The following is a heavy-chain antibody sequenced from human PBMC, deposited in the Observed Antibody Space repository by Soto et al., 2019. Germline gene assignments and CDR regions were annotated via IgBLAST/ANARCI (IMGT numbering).Heavy chain of an antibody. D-gene: IGHD5-12*01. J-gene: IGHJ6*02. Sequence: SQTLSLTCAISGDSVSSNSAAWNWIRQSPSRGLEWLGRTYYRSKWYNDYAVSVKSRITINPDTSKNQFSLQLNSVTPEDTAVYYCARDGPSNGMVATNYYGMDVWGQGTTVTVSS. CDR2: TYYRSKWYN. CDR1: GDSVSSNSAA. CDR3: ARDGPSNGMVATNYYGMDV. V-gene: IGHV6-1*01.